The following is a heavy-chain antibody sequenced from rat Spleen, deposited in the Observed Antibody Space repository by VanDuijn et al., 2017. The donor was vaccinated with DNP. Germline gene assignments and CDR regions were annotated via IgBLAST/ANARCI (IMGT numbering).Heavy chain of an antibody. D-gene: IGHD5-1*01. V-gene: IGHV5S10*01. Sequence: EVQLVESGGGVVQSGRSLKVSCAASGFTFSDYNMAWVRQAPKKGLEWVATITYDGSKTYYRDSVRGRFTISRDNAKNTLYLQMDSLRSEDTATYYCKLGGAYWGQGVMVTVSS. CDR2: ITYDGSKT. J-gene: IGHJ2*01. CDR1: GFTFSDYN. CDR3: KLGGAY.